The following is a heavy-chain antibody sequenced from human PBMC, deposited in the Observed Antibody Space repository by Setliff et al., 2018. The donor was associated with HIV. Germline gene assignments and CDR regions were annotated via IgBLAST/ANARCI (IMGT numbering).Heavy chain of an antibody. J-gene: IGHJ6*03. CDR2: IIPIFNTA. CDR3: ARIVRPSYYYYYYMDV. D-gene: IGHD3-10*02. CDR1: GYTFTSYG. Sequence: ASVKVSCKASGYTFTSYGISWVRQAPGQGLEWMGGIIPIFNTANYAQKFQGRVAITADESTSTAYMELSSLRSEDAAVYYCARIVRPSYYYYYYMDVWGKGTTVTVSS. V-gene: IGHV1-69*13.